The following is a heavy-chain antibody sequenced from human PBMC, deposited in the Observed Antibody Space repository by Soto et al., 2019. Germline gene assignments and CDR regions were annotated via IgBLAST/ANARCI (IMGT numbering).Heavy chain of an antibody. J-gene: IGHJ4*02. CDR2: IHYRGKT. D-gene: IGHD3-9*01. CDR3: ARCRDAFGFDT. V-gene: IGHV4-31*03. Sequence: QVQLQESGPGLVKPSETLSLTCNVSGGSINSGGYYWGWIRQHPGKGLEWIVYIHYRGKTSYNPSLKSRGSISLDTSGHRSSLKLPSVTVADTALYYCARCRDAFGFDTWGQGILVTVSS. CDR1: GGSINSGGYY.